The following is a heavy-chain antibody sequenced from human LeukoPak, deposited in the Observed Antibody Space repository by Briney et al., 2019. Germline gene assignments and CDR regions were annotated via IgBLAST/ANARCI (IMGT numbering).Heavy chain of an antibody. J-gene: IGHJ6*04. CDR2: IYYGGST. CDR1: GGSFSSYY. Sequence: SETLSLTCTLSGGSFSSYYWSWIRQPPGKGLEWIGYIYYGGSTNYNPSLKSRVTISVDTSKNQFSLKLSSVTATDTAVYYCARAGYSGSDFSVWGKGPTVTVSS. CDR3: ARAGYSGSDFSV. V-gene: IGHV4-59*01. D-gene: IGHD5-12*01.